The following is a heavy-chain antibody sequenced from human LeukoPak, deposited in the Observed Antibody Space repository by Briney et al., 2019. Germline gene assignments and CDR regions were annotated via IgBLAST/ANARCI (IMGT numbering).Heavy chain of an antibody. CDR1: GYSISSGYY. CDR3: ARGCWMQYQLLYYYYYMDV. D-gene: IGHD2-2*01. J-gene: IGHJ6*03. V-gene: IGHV4-38-2*01. Sequence: PSETLSLTCAVSGYSISSGYYWGWIRQPPGKGLEWIGSIYHSGSTYYNPSLKSRVTISVDTSKNQFSLKLSSVTAADTAVYYCARGCWMQYQLLYYYYYMDVWGKGTTVTVSS. CDR2: IYHSGST.